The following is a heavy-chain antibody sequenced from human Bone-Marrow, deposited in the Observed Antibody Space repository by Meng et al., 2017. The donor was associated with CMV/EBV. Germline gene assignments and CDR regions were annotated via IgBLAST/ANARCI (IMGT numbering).Heavy chain of an antibody. CDR3: AREADNNWFDP. Sequence: VQLVESGGGLIQPGGSLGLSCAASGFTVSSNYMSWVRQAPGKGLEWVSVIYSGGSTYYADSVKGRFTISRDNSKNTLYLQMNSLRAEDTAVYYCAREADNNWFDPWGQGTLVTVSS. J-gene: IGHJ5*02. CDR1: GFTVSSNY. V-gene: IGHV3-53*01. CDR2: IYSGGST.